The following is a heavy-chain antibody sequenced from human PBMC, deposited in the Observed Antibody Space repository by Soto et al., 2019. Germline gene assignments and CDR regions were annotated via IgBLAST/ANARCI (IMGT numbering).Heavy chain of an antibody. CDR3: ARSSLAKHSYDIIGFYHFYGMDV. J-gene: IGHJ6*02. CDR1: GYTFSGYA. D-gene: IGHD3-22*01. CDR2: INPNTGGT. V-gene: IGHV1-2*06. Sequence: QVQLVQSGSEVKKPGASLKVSCKASGYTFSGYAVHWVRRAPGQGLEWMGRINPNTGGTNYAQKFQGRATLTRDPSIRTSDLKRSSLTSDDTAVYFCARSSLAKHSYDIIGFYHFYGMDVWGQGPTVTVSS.